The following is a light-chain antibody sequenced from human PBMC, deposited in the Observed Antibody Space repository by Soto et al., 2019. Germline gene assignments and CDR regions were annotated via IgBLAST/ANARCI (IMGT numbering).Light chain of an antibody. Sequence: DIVLTQSPDSLAVSLGERATINCKSSQSVFYSSNNNNYLAWYQQKPGQPPKLLVYWASTRESGVPDRFSGRGSGTDFTLTINSLQAEDVAVYYCQQYYTTPLTFGGGTKVEIK. CDR3: QQYYTTPLT. CDR1: QSVFYSSNNNNY. V-gene: IGKV4-1*01. J-gene: IGKJ4*01. CDR2: WAS.